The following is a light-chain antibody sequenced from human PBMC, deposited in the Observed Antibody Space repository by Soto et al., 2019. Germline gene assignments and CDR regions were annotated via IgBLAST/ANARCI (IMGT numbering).Light chain of an antibody. CDR2: GNS. CDR1: SSNIGAGYD. Sequence: QSVLTQPPSVSEAPGQRVTISCTGNSSNIGAGYDVHWYQQLPGTAPKLLIYGNSHRPSGVSDRFSGSKSGTSASLAITGLQAEDDADYYCQSYDSSLSGVVFGGGTKLTVL. CDR3: QSYDSSLSGVV. J-gene: IGLJ2*01. V-gene: IGLV1-40*01.